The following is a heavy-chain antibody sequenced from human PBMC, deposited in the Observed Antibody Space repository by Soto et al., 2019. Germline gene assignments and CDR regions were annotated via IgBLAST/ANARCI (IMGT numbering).Heavy chain of an antibody. D-gene: IGHD3-22*01. CDR2: IYYSGST. V-gene: IGHV4-61*01. CDR1: GGSVSSGSYY. J-gene: IGHJ4*02. CDR3: ASSHYYDSSGYYPPFDY. Sequence: SGTLSLTCTVSGGSVSSGSYYWSWIRQPPGKGLEWIGYIYYSGSTNYNPSLKSRVTISVDTSKNQFSLKLSSVTAADTAVYYCASSHYYDSSGYYPPFDYWGQATLVTVSS.